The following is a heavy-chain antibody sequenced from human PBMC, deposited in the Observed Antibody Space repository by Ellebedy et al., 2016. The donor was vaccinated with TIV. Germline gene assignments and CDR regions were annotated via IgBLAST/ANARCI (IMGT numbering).Heavy chain of an antibody. CDR1: GGSFSGYY. CDR3: ARVVWQQPVSYASDI. CDR2: IYYSGST. J-gene: IGHJ3*02. V-gene: IGHV4-59*01. Sequence: MPGGSLRLSCAVYGGSFSGYYWSWIRQPPGKGLEWIGYIYYSGSTNYNPSLKSRVTISVDTSKNQFSLKLSSVTAADTAVYYCARVVWQQPVSYASDIWGLGTMVTVSS. D-gene: IGHD6-13*01.